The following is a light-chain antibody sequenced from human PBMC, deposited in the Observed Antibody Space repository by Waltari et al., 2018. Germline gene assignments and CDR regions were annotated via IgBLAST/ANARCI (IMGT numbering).Light chain of an antibody. Sequence: QSVLTQPPSASGTPGQRVTISCSGSRSNIGSNYVYWYQQLPGTAPKLLIYRNNQRPSWVPDRFSGAKSGTSAPLAISGLRSEDEADDYCAAWEDSLSGRVFGGGTKVTVL. CDR1: RSNIGSNY. V-gene: IGLV1-47*01. J-gene: IGLJ3*02. CDR2: RNN. CDR3: AAWEDSLSGRV.